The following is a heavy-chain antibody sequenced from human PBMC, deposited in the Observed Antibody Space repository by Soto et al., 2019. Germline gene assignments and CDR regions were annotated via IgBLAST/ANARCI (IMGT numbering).Heavy chain of an antibody. J-gene: IGHJ4*01. D-gene: IGHD2-15*01. V-gene: IGHV3-48*01. Sequence: EVQLVEFGGGLVQPGGSLRLSCGASGFIFSNYNMMWVRQAPGKGLEWISFITSSSGTMYYADSVKGRFTISRDNAKNSLYLQMNSLRAEDTAVYYCTTGLPAVFDYWGHGTLVTVSS. CDR2: ITSSSGTM. CDR1: GFIFSNYN. CDR3: TTGLPAVFDY.